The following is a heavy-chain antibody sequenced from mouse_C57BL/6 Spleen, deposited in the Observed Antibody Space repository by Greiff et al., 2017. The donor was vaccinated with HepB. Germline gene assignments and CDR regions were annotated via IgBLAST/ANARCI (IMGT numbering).Heavy chain of an antibody. V-gene: IGHV5-17*01. CDR1: GFTFSDYG. Sequence: EVQVVESGGGLVKPGGSLKLSCAASGFTFSDYGMHWVRQAPEKGLEWVAYISSGSSTIYYADTVKGRFTISRDNAKNTLFLQMTSLRSEDTAMYYCARPLYSVYAMDYWGQGTSVTVSS. D-gene: IGHD2-12*01. CDR3: ARPLYSVYAMDY. J-gene: IGHJ4*01. CDR2: ISSGSSTI.